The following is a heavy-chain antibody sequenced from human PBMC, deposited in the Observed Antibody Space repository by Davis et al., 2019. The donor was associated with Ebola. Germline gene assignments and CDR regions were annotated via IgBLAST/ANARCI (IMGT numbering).Heavy chain of an antibody. D-gene: IGHD4-17*01. CDR1: GGSFSGYY. CDR2: INHSGST. Sequence: MPSETLSLTCAVYGGSFSGYYWSWIRQPPGKGLEWIGEINHSGSTNYNPSLKSRVTISVDTSKNQFSLKLSSVTAADTAVYYCARGPHTVEFDPWGQGTLVTVSS. V-gene: IGHV4-34*01. CDR3: ARGPHTVEFDP. J-gene: IGHJ5*02.